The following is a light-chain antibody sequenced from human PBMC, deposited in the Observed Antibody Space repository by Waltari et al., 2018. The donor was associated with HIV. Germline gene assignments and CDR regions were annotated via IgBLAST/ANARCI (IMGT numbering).Light chain of an antibody. CDR2: WAS. V-gene: IGKV4-1*01. CDR1: PRVLHTSNSKNY. CDR3: QQYYITPYT. Sequence: DIVMTQSPDSLTVSLGERATIRCKSSPRVLHTSNSKNYLAWYQQRPGQPPELLIYWASTRESGVPDRFSGSGSGTDFTLTISNLQAEDVAVYHCQQYYITPYTFGQGTKLEIK. J-gene: IGKJ2*01.